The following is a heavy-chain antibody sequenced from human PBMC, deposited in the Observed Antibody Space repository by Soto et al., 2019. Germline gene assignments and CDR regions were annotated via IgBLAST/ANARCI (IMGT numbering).Heavy chain of an antibody. V-gene: IGHV4-34*01. Sequence: PSETLSLTCTVYGGSFSGYYWSWIRQPPGKGLEWIGEINHSGSTNYNPSLKSRDTKSVDTSKNQFSLKLSSVTAADTAVYYCARGLDYYGSGSRQTPLFDYWGQGTLVTVSS. J-gene: IGHJ4*02. CDR2: INHSGST. CDR3: ARGLDYYGSGSRQTPLFDY. D-gene: IGHD3-10*01. CDR1: GGSFSGYY.